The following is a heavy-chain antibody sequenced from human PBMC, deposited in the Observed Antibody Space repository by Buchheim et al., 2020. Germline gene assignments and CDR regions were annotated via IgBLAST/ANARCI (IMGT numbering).Heavy chain of an antibody. CDR3: ARDSSVDGYIQYYFDF. D-gene: IGHD5-24*01. Sequence: EVQLLESGGDLVQPGGSLRLSCGASGFSFRSSAMSWVRQAPGKGLEWVSAISGSGGSTYYADSVKGRFTISRHNSQSTLYLQMNSLRAEDTAIYYCARDSSVDGYIQYYFDFWGQGTL. CDR1: GFSFRSSA. V-gene: IGHV3-23*01. CDR2: ISGSGGST. J-gene: IGHJ4*02.